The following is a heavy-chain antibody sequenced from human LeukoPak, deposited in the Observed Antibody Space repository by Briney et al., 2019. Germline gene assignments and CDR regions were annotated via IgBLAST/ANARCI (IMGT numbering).Heavy chain of an antibody. D-gene: IGHD6-19*01. CDR1: GYTFTGYY. J-gene: IGHJ4*02. V-gene: IGHV1-2*04. CDR3: ARELGSGWYVGLNY. Sequence: ASVKVSCKASGYTFTGYYMHWVRQAPGQGLEWMGWINPNSGGTNYAQKFQGWVTMTRDTSISTAYMELSRLRSDDTAVYYCARELGSGWYVGLNYWGQGTLVTVSS. CDR2: INPNSGGT.